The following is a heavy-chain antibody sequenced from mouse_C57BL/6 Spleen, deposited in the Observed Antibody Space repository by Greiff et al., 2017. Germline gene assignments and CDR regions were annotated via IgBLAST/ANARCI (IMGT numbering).Heavy chain of an antibody. CDR2: ISYDGSN. V-gene: IGHV3-6*01. J-gene: IGHJ1*03. D-gene: IGHD1-1*01. CDR1: GYSITSGYY. Sequence: EVQLVESGPGLVKPSQSLSLTCSVTGYSITSGYYWNWIRQFPGNKLEWMGYISYDGSNNYNPSLKNRISITRDTSKSQFFLKLNSVTTEDTATYYCTRDRGYGSSCGYFDVWGTGTTVTVSS. CDR3: TRDRGYGSSCGYFDV.